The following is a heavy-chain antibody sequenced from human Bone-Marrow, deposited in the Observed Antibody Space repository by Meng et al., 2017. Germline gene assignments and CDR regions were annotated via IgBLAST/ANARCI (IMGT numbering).Heavy chain of an antibody. V-gene: IGHV4-30-4*01. CDR3: ARRRDGYGWFDP. CDR1: GCSISSGDYY. Sequence: QLQLQESGPGLVKPSQTLSLTCTVSGCSISSGDYYWSWIRQPPGKGLEWIGYIYYSGRTYYKQYLKSRVTRAVDTSKNQLSLKQSAVTAAETAVYYGARRRDGYGWFDPWGQGTLVTVSS. J-gene: IGHJ5*02. CDR2: IYYSGRT. D-gene: IGHD5-24*01.